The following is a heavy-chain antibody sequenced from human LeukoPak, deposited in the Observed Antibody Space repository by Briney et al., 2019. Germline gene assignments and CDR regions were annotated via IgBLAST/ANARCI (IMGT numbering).Heavy chain of an antibody. Sequence: PGGSLRLSCAASGFTFSSYWMSWVRQAPGKGLEWVANIKQDGSEKYYVDSVKGRFTISRDNAKNSLFLQMNSLRAEDTAVYYCARSGYITGWYFLSVPFDYWGQGTLVTVSS. CDR1: GFTFSSYW. V-gene: IGHV3-7*01. D-gene: IGHD6-19*01. CDR3: ARSGYITGWYFLSVPFDY. J-gene: IGHJ4*02. CDR2: IKQDGSEK.